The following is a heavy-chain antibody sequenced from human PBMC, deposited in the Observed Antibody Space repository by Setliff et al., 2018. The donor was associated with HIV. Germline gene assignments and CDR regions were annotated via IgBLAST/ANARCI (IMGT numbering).Heavy chain of an antibody. Sequence: GGSLRLSCAASRFIFSDCYVNWVRKAPGKGLEWVSTISIRSSIYYVDSVKGRFTISRDNAKNSLCLQMNSLGVEDTALYYCGRDVHDAAADNWGRGTLVTVSS. CDR2: ISIRSSI. CDR3: GRDVHDAAADN. D-gene: IGHD6-13*01. V-gene: IGHV3-11*04. CDR1: RFIFSDCY. J-gene: IGHJ4*02.